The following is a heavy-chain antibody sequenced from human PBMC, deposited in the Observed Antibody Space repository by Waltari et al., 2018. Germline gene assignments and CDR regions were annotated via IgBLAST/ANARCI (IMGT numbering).Heavy chain of an antibody. D-gene: IGHD2-15*01. CDR2: MYYSGRT. CDR3: VRHARTTSGGKHFDH. J-gene: IGHJ4*02. CDR1: GDSISSSSYY. V-gene: IGHV4-39*01. Sequence: QLQLQESGPGLVKASETLSLTCTVSGDSISSSSYYWGWVRQPPGQGLEWIGNMYYSGRTSYNPSLKGRVTISGDTSKSQFSLKLRSLTASDTSMYYCVRHARTTSGGKHFDHWGQGMLVTVSP.